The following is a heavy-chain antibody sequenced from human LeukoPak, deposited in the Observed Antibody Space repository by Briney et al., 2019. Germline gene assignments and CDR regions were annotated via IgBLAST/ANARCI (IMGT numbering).Heavy chain of an antibody. V-gene: IGHV3-23*01. J-gene: IGHJ5*02. CDR1: GFTFSSYA. CDR3: ATLYCSSTSCPSGFDP. D-gene: IGHD2-2*01. Sequence: GGSLRLSCAASGFTFSSYAMSWVRQAPGKGLEWVSAISGSGGSTYYADSVKGRFTISRDNSKNTLYLQMNSLRAEDTAVYYCATLYCSSTSCPSGFDPWGQGTLVTVSS. CDR2: ISGSGGST.